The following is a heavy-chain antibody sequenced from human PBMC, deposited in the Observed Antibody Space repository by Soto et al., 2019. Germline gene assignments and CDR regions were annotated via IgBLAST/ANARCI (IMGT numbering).Heavy chain of an antibody. CDR1: GYTFTGYY. Sequence: ASVKVSCKASGYTFTGYYMHWVRQAPGQGLEWMGWINPNSGGTNYAQKFQGRVTMTRDTSISTAYMELSRLRSDDTAVYYCARVLKSAMVRGAHYWGQGTLVTVSS. CDR2: INPNSGGT. D-gene: IGHD3-10*01. J-gene: IGHJ4*02. CDR3: ARVLKSAMVRGAHY. V-gene: IGHV1-2*02.